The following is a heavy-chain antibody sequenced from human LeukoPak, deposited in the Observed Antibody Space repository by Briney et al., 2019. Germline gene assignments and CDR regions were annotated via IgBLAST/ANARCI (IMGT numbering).Heavy chain of an antibody. CDR3: ARDHIVVVPAALYYYYYYGMDV. Sequence: QPGRSLRLSCAASGFTFSSYAMHWVRQAPGKGLEWVAVISYDGSNKYYADSVKGRFTISRDNSKNTLYLQMNSLRAEDTAVYYCARDHIVVVPAALYYYYYYGMDVWGQGTTVTVSS. J-gene: IGHJ6*02. CDR1: GFTFSSYA. D-gene: IGHD2-2*01. V-gene: IGHV3-30-3*01. CDR2: ISYDGSNK.